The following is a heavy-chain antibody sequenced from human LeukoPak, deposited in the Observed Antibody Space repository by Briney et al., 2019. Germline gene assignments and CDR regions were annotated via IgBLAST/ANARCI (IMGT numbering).Heavy chain of an antibody. J-gene: IGHJ4*02. CDR1: GGSISSSSYY. D-gene: IGHD2-15*01. CDR2: IYYSGST. V-gene: IGHV4-39*01. Sequence: SETLSLICTVSGGSISSSSYYWGWIRQPPGKGLEWIGSIYYSGSTYYNPSLKSRVTISVDTSKNQFSLKLSSVTAADTAVYYCARPGYCSGGSCYSTFDYWGQGTLVTVSS. CDR3: ARPGYCSGGSCYSTFDY.